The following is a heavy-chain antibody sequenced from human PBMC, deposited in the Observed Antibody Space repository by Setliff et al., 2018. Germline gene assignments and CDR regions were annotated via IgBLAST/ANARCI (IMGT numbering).Heavy chain of an antibody. D-gene: IGHD1-26*01. J-gene: IGHJ3*02. CDR1: GGSISSGGYY. CDR2: IYYSGST. CDR3: ARWGENSGRPDWRAFDI. Sequence: SETLSLTCTVSGGSISSGGYYWSWIRQHPGKGLEWIGYIYYSGSTYYNPSLNSRVTMSVDTSKNQFSLKLTSVSAADTAVYYCARWGENSGRPDWRAFDIWGQGTMVTVSS. V-gene: IGHV4-31*03.